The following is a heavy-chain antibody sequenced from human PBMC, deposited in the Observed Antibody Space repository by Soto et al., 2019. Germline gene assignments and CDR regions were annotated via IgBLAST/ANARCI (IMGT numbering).Heavy chain of an antibody. CDR3: VRDGMGATRFAY. CDR1: GYTFTNNP. Sequence: QVQPVQSGAEVKKPGASVKVSCRASGYTFTNNPMHWVRQAPGQRLEWMGWITAGNGNTRYSEKFQGRVTLTSDTSASTAYMELSSLRSEDTALYYCVRDGMGATRFAYWGQGTLVTVSP. D-gene: IGHD1-26*01. V-gene: IGHV1-3*01. J-gene: IGHJ4*02. CDR2: ITAGNGNT.